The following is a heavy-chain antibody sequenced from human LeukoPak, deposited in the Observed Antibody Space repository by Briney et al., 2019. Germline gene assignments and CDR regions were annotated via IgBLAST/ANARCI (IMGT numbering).Heavy chain of an antibody. CDR1: GFTFSSYA. J-gene: IGHJ4*02. Sequence: GGSLRLSCAASGFTFSSYAMNWVRQAPGKGLEWVSSISGNSIYIYYADSVKGRFTISRDNAKNSLYLQMNSLRVADTAVYYCASFETVAAKPFDYWGQGTLVTVSS. CDR2: ISGNSIYI. V-gene: IGHV3-21*01. CDR3: ASFETVAAKPFDY. D-gene: IGHD6-19*01.